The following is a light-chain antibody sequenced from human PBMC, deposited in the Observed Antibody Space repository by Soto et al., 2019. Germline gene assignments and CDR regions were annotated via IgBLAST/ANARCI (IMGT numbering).Light chain of an antibody. CDR3: QQYGTSSWT. V-gene: IGKV3-20*01. CDR2: GAS. CDR1: QSISSSY. J-gene: IGKJ1*01. Sequence: IVLTQSPGTLSLSPGERATLSCRASQSISSSYLAWFQQKLGQAPRLLIYGASSRATGIPDRFSGSGSGTDFPLTISRLEPEDFAVYYCQQYGTSSWTFGQGPKVEIK.